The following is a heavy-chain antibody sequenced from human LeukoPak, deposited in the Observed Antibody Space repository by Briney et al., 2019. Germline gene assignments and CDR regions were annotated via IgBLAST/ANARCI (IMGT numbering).Heavy chain of an antibody. V-gene: IGHV4-39*07. D-gene: IGHD3-22*01. CDR2: IYYSGSP. J-gene: IGHJ5*02. CDR1: VGSISSSSYY. CDR3: ARVSRLSGYYYRGWFDP. Sequence: PSETLSLTCTVSVGSISSSSYYWGWIRQPPRKGLEWFGWIYYSGSPYYNPSLKSQVPISEDTSKNQFYLKMSSVTAADTAVYYCARVSRLSGYYYRGWFDPWGQGTLVTVSS.